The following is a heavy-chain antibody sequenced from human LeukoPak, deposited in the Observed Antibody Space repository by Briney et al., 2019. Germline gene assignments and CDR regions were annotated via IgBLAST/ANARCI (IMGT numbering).Heavy chain of an antibody. J-gene: IGHJ5*02. CDR3: AKDRSAYYSGRFDP. Sequence: PGGSLRLSCAASGFTFSSYAMHWVRQAPGKGLEWVAVISYDGSNKYYADSVKGRFTISRDNSKNTLYLQMNSLRAEDTAVYFCAKDRSAYYSGRFDPWGQGTLVTVSS. CDR1: GFTFSSYA. D-gene: IGHD3-22*01. V-gene: IGHV3-30*04. CDR2: ISYDGSNK.